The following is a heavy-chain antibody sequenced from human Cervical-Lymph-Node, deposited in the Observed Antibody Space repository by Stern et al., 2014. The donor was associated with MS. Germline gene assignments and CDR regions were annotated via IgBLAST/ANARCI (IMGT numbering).Heavy chain of an antibody. V-gene: IGHV2-5*02. D-gene: IGHD5-18*01. CDR3: AHRGKGYSYGTGHYFDY. CDR1: GFSLSTSGVG. CDR2: IYLDDDK. Sequence: QITLKESGPTLVKPTQTLTLTCTFSGFSLSTSGVGVGWIRQPPGKALEWLALIYLDDDKRYSPSLKSRLTITKDTSKNQVVLTMTNMDPVDTATYYCAHRGKGYSYGTGHYFDYWGQGTLVTVSS. J-gene: IGHJ4*02.